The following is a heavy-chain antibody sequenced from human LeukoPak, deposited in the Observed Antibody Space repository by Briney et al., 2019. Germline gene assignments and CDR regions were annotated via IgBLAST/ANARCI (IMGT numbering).Heavy chain of an antibody. D-gene: IGHD6-19*01. CDR3: ARARSSGYYPLRY. V-gene: IGHV1-69*05. J-gene: IGHJ4*02. CDR2: IIPIFGTA. CDR1: GGTFSSYA. Sequence: ASVKVSCKASGGTFSSYAISWVRQAPGQGLEWMGGIIPIFGTANYAQKFQGRVTITTDESTSTAYMELSSLRFDDTAVYYCARARSSGYYPLRYWGQGTLVIVSS.